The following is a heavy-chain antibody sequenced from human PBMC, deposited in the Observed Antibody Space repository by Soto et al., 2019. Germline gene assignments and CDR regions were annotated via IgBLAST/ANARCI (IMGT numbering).Heavy chain of an antibody. D-gene: IGHD5-18*01. CDR3: ARGDTPMITGMDSFDI. V-gene: IGHV3-7*01. CDR1: GFTFSRYW. J-gene: IGHJ3*02. CDR2: IKQDGTEK. Sequence: SLRLSCAASGFTFSRYWMNWVRQAPWKGLEWVANIKQDGTEKNYVDSVKGRFTISRDNARNSLYLQMDSLRAEDTAVYFCARGDTPMITGMDSFDIWGQGTMVTVSS.